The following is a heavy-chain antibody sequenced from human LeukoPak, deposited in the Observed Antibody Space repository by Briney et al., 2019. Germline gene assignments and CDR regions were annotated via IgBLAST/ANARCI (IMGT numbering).Heavy chain of an antibody. CDR1: GFTFSSYA. J-gene: IGHJ4*02. CDR2: ISGSGDST. CDR3: AKVATKGNYYDSSGYSLDY. V-gene: IGHV3-23*01. Sequence: GGSLRLSCAASGFTFSSYAMSWVRQAPGKGLECVSHISGSGDSTYYADSVKGRFTISRDNSKNTLYLQMNSLRAEDTAVFYCAKVATKGNYYDSSGYSLDYWGQGTLVTVSS. D-gene: IGHD3-22*01.